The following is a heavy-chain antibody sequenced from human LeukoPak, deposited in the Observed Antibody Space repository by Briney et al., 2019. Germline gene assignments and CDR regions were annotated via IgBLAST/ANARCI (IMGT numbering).Heavy chain of an antibody. J-gene: IGHJ4*02. V-gene: IGHV6-1*01. D-gene: IGHD1-26*01. CDR1: GDSFSSNSAA. CDR3: ARSPSIVVGAMIPEYYFDY. CDR2: TYYRSKWYN. Sequence: PSQTLSLTCAISGDSFSSNSAAWNWIRQSPSRGLEWLVRTYYRSKWYNDYAVSVKSRITINPDTSKNQFSLQLNSVTPEDTAVYYCARSPSIVVGAMIPEYYFDYWGQGTLVTVSS.